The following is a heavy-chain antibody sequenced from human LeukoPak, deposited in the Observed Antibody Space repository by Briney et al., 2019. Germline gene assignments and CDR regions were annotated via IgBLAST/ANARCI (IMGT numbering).Heavy chain of an antibody. CDR3: ARDYYDFWSGYLRNYYYYYMDV. CDR1: GGSISSSSYY. V-gene: IGHV4-39*07. CDR2: IYYSGST. Sequence: SETLSLTCTVSGGSISSSSYYWGWIRQPPAKGLEWIGSIYYSGSTYYNPSLKSRVTISVDTSKNQFSLKLSSVTAADTAVYYYARDYYDFWSGYLRNYYYYYMDVWGKGTTVTVSS. J-gene: IGHJ6*03. D-gene: IGHD3-3*01.